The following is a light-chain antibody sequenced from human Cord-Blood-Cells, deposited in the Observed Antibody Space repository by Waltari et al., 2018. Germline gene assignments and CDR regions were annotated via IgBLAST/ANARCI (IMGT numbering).Light chain of an antibody. V-gene: IGKV3-11*01. J-gene: IGKJ4*01. CDR1: QSVSSY. CDR3: QQRSNWPLT. CDR2: DAS. Sequence: EIVLTQSPATLSLSPGERATLSCRASQSVSSYLAWYQQKPGQAPRLLIYDASNRATGIPARFSGSGSGTDCTLTISSLEPEDCAVYYWQQRSNWPLTFGGGTKGEIK.